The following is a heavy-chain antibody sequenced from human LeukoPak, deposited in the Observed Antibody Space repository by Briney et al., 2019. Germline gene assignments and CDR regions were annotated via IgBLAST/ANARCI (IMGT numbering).Heavy chain of an antibody. Sequence: GGSLRLSCAASGFTFSSYSMNWVRRAPGKGLEWVSYISSSSSTIYYADSVKGRFTISRDNAKNSLYLQMNSLRAEDTAVYYCAKDRLTTRRGIDYWGQGTLVTVSS. CDR2: ISSSSSTI. CDR3: AKDRLTTRRGIDY. CDR1: GFTFSSYS. V-gene: IGHV3-48*01. J-gene: IGHJ4*02. D-gene: IGHD3-16*01.